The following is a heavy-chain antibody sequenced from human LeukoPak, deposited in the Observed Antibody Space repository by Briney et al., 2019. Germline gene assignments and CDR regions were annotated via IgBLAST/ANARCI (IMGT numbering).Heavy chain of an antibody. CDR1: GFTFSSYS. CDR3: ARDGYSYWYY. J-gene: IGHJ4*02. V-gene: IGHV3-48*01. D-gene: IGHD5-18*01. CDR2: ISSSSSTI. Sequence: GGSLRLSCAASGFTFSSYSMNWVRQAPGKGLEWVSYISSSSSTIYYADSVKGRFTISRDNAKNSLYPQMNSLRAEDTAVYYCARDGYSYWYYWGQGTLVTVSS.